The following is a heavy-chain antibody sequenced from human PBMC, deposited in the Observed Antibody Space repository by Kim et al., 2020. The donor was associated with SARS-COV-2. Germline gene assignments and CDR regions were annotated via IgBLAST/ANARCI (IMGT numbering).Heavy chain of an antibody. CDR1: GGTFSSYA. CDR3: ARGIVGATALLWY. V-gene: IGHV1-69*04. CDR2: IIPILGIA. Sequence: SVKVSCKASGGTFSSYAISWVRQAPGQGLEWMGRIIPILGIANYAQKFQGRVTITADKSTSTAYMELSSLRSEDTAVYYCARGIVGATALLWYWGQGTLLTVSS. J-gene: IGHJ4*02. D-gene: IGHD1-26*01.